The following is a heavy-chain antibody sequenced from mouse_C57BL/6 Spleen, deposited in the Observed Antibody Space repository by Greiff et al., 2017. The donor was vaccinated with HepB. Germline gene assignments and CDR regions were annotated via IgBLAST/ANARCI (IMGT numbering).Heavy chain of an antibody. CDR1: GYTFTDYE. V-gene: IGHV1-15*01. Sequence: VQLQQSGAELVRPGASVTLSCKASGYTFTDYEMHWVKQTPVHGLEWIGAIDPETGGTAYNQKFKGKAILTADKSSSTAYMELRSLTSEDSAVYYCTRYGNHWERFAYWGQGTLVTVAA. J-gene: IGHJ3*01. D-gene: IGHD1-1*01. CDR2: IDPETGGT. CDR3: TRYGNHWERFAY.